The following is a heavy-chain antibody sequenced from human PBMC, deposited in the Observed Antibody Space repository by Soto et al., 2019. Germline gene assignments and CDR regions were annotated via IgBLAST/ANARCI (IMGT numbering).Heavy chain of an antibody. J-gene: IGHJ4*02. CDR3: ATGYCRSDNCHFTH. Sequence: DVQLVESGGGLVKPWGSLRLSCAASGFNFHTYTMTWVRQAPGKGLEWVSYISGTSETIFYADSVKGRFTISRDNAKNSLYLQLNSLRDEETAVYYCATGYCRSDNCHFTHWGQGTLVTVSS. CDR1: GFNFHTYT. V-gene: IGHV3-48*02. D-gene: IGHD2-2*03. CDR2: ISGTSETI.